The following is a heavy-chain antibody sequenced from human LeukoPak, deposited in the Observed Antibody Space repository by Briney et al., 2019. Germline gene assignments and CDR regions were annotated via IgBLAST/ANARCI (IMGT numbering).Heavy chain of an antibody. CDR1: GVTFSGSP. V-gene: IGHV3-73*01. CDR3: TKDYYYSLDV. CDR2: IRRKADNYAT. J-gene: IGHJ6*02. Sequence: AGGSLRLSCAASGVTFSGSPIHWVRQASGRGLEWVGHIRRKADNYATTYAASMKGRFTISRDDSKNTAFLQMNSLKIEDSAVYYCTKDYYYSLDVWGQGTTVTVSS.